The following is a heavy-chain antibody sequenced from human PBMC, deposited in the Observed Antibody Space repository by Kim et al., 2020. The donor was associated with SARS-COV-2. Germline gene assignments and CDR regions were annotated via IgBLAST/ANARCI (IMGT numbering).Heavy chain of an antibody. CDR2: IWYDGSNK. D-gene: IGHD3-22*01. Sequence: GGSLRLSCAASGFTFSSYGMHWVRQAPGKGLEWVAVIWYDGSNKYYADSVKGRFTISRDNSKNTLYLQMNSLRAEDTAVYYCAREPTYDYYDSSGYQGAAFDIWGQGTMVTVSS. CDR3: AREPTYDYYDSSGYQGAAFDI. CDR1: GFTFSSYG. V-gene: IGHV3-33*08. J-gene: IGHJ3*02.